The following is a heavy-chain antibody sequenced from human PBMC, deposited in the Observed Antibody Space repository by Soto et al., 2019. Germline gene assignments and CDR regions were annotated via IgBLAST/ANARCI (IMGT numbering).Heavy chain of an antibody. CDR3: AHEEGGSNAFDI. J-gene: IGHJ3*02. CDR2: IYWNDDK. CDR1: GFSLSTSGVG. D-gene: IGHD1-26*01. V-gene: IGHV2-5*01. Sequence: QITLKESGPTLVKPTQTLTLTCTFSGFSLSTSGVGVGWIRQPPGKALEWLALIYWNDDKRYSPSLKSRLTNTKYTSKNQVILTMTKMDPVDTATYYCAHEEGGSNAFDIWGHGTMVTVSS.